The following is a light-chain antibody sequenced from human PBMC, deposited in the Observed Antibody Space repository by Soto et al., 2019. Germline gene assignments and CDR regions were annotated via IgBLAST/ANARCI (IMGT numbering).Light chain of an antibody. Sequence: QSVLTQPASVSGSPGQSITISCTGTNNDVGSYDLVSWYRQSPGEAPKLIIYDVTKRPSGVSDRFSASKSGNTASLTISGLQPEDEADYYCSSSAGLATYVLFGGGTQLTVL. J-gene: IGLJ2*01. CDR3: SSSAGLATYVL. V-gene: IGLV2-23*02. CDR1: NNDVGSYDL. CDR2: DVT.